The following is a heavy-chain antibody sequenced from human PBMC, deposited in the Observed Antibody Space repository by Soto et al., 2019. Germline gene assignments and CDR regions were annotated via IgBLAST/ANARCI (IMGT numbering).Heavy chain of an antibody. CDR3: ARDSREWSHYYYYGMDV. Sequence: QVQLVESGGGVVQPGRSLRLSCAASGFTFSSYGMHWVRQAPVKGLEWVAVMWYDGSNKYYADSVKGRFTISRDNSKNTLYLQMNSLRAEDTAVYYCARDSREWSHYYYYGMDVWGQGTTVTVSS. CDR2: MWYDGSNK. J-gene: IGHJ6*02. V-gene: IGHV3-33*08. D-gene: IGHD3-3*01. CDR1: GFTFSSYG.